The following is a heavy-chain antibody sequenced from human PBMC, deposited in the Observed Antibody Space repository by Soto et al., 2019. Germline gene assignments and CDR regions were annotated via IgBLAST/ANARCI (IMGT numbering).Heavy chain of an antibody. V-gene: IGHV3-73*02. CDR1: GFTFWGSA. Sequence: EVQLVESGGGLVQPGGSLKLSCTASGFTFWGSAIHWVRQACGKGLECVGRIRSKANSYATAYAASVKGSFTISRDDSKNTAYLQMNSLKTEDTAVYYCTRRDGTARDYGMDVWGQGTTVTVSS. CDR3: TRRDGTARDYGMDV. CDR2: IRSKANSYAT. J-gene: IGHJ6*02. D-gene: IGHD5-18*01.